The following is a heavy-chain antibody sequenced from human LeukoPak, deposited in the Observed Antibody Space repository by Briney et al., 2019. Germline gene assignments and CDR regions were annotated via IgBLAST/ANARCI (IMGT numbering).Heavy chain of an antibody. CDR2: INHSGST. J-gene: IGHJ6*02. CDR3: ARGRYYYDSNGYYYYYYGMDV. CDR1: GGSFSGYY. D-gene: IGHD3-22*01. V-gene: IGHV4-34*01. Sequence: SETLSLTCAVYGGSFSGYYWSWIRQPPGKGLEWIGEINHSGSTNYNPSLKSRVTISVDTSKNQFSLKLSSVTAADTAVYYCARGRYYYDSNGYYYYYYGMDVWGQGTTVTVSS.